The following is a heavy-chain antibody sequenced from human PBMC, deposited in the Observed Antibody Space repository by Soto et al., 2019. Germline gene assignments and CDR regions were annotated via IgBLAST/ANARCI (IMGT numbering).Heavy chain of an antibody. CDR1: GFTFSSYA. CDR2: ISYDGSNK. D-gene: IGHD2-15*01. CDR3: ARGPARSIVHYFDY. J-gene: IGHJ4*02. Sequence: GGSLRLSCAASGFTFSSYAMRWVRQAPGKGLEWVAVISYDGSNKYYADSVKGRFTISRDNSKNTLYLQMNSLRAEDTAVYYCARGPARSIVHYFDYWGQGTLVTVSS. V-gene: IGHV3-30-3*01.